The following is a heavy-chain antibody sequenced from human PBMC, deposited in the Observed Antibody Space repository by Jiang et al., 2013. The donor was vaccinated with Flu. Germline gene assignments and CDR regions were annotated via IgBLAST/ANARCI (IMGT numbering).Heavy chain of an antibody. CDR3: ARTELYYGTSGLFDY. V-gene: IGHV1-18*01. Sequence: SGAEVKKPGASVKVSCKASGYTFTSYGISWVRQAPGQGLEWMGWISRHNGNTNYAQKLQGRVTMTTDTSTSTAYMELRSLKSDDTAVYYCARTELYYGTSGLFDYWGQGTLVTVSS. J-gene: IGHJ4*02. CDR1: GYTFTSYG. D-gene: IGHD3-22*01. CDR2: ISRHNGNT.